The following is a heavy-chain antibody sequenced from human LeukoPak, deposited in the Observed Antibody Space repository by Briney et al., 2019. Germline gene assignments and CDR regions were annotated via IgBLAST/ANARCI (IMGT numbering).Heavy chain of an antibody. CDR1: GFTFSSYG. Sequence: PGGSLRLSCAASGFTFSSYGMHWVRQAPGKGLEWVGRIKSKTDGGTTDYAAPVKGRFTISRDDSKNTLYLQMNSLKTEDTAVYYCTTRYCSGGSCHRYYYYYYMDVWGKGTTVSVSS. CDR3: TTRYCSGGSCHRYYYYYYMDV. CDR2: IKSKTDGGTT. J-gene: IGHJ6*03. V-gene: IGHV3-15*01. D-gene: IGHD2-15*01.